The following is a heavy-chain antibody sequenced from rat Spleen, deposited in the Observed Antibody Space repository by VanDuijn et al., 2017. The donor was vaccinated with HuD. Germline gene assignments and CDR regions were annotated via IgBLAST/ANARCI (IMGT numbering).Heavy chain of an antibody. Sequence: EVQLVESGGGLVQPGRSLKLSCAASGFTFSDYGVAWVRQAPTTGLEWVATISYGDSSGHSGTYYRDSVRGRFTISRDHAKSTLYLQMDSLRSEDTATYYCTREIHYYFDYWGQGVMVTVSS. CDR3: TREIHYYFDY. J-gene: IGHJ2*01. D-gene: IGHD2-1*01. V-gene: IGHV5-29*01. CDR1: GFTFSDYG. CDR2: ISYGDSSGHSGT.